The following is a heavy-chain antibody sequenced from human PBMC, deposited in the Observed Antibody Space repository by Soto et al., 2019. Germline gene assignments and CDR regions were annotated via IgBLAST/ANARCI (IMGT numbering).Heavy chain of an antibody. Sequence: RASVKVSCKASGGTFSSYAISWVRQAPGQGLEWMGGIIPIFGTANYAQKFQGRVTITADESTSTAYMELSSLRSEDTAVYYCARGPGGLFYYDSSGYLAPLDYWGQGTLVTVSS. CDR2: IIPIFGTA. D-gene: IGHD3-22*01. CDR3: ARGPGGLFYYDSSGYLAPLDY. V-gene: IGHV1-69*13. J-gene: IGHJ4*02. CDR1: GGTFSSYA.